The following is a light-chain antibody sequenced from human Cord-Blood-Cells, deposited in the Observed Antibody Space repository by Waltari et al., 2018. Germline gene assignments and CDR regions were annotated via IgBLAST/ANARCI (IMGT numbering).Light chain of an antibody. J-gene: IGLJ2*01. CDR3: SSYAGSNNV. CDR2: EVS. CDR1: SSDVGGLNY. Sequence: QSALTQPPSASGSPGQSVTIPCTGTSSDVGGLNYVSWYQQHPGKAPNLMIYEVSKRPSGVPDRFSGSKSGNTASLTVSGLQAEDEADYYCSSYAGSNNVFGGGTKLTVL. V-gene: IGLV2-8*01.